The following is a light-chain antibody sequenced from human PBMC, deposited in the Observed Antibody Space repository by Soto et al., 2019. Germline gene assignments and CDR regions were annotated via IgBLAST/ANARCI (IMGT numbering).Light chain of an antibody. V-gene: IGKV3-20*01. J-gene: IGKJ3*01. CDR2: GAS. CDR3: QQYGSSPCT. Sequence: EIVLTQSPGTLSLSPGERATLSCRASQSVSSSYLAWYQQKPGQAPRLLIYGASSRATGIPDSFSGSGSGTDFTLTISRLGPEDFAVYYCQQYGSSPCTFGPGTKVDIK. CDR1: QSVSSSY.